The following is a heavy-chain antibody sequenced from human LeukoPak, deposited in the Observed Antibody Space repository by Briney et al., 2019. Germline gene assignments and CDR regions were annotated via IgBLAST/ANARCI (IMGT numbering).Heavy chain of an antibody. Sequence: TLSLTCAVSGGSISSGGYSWNWIRQPPGKGLEWIGYIYHSGSTSYNPSLKSRVTISVDRSKNQFSLKLSSVTAADTAVYYCARAPGLGAFDIWGQGTMVTVSS. CDR3: ARAPGLGAFDI. D-gene: IGHD1-14*01. V-gene: IGHV4-30-2*01. CDR1: GGSISSGGYS. CDR2: IYHSGST. J-gene: IGHJ3*02.